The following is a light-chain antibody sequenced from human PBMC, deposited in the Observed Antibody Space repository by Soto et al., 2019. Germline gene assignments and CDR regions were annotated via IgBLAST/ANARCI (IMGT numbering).Light chain of an antibody. V-gene: IGKV1-39*01. CDR2: AAS. Sequence: DIQMTQSPSTLSASVGDRVTITCRASQSISSWLAWYQQKPEKAPKLLIYAASSLQSGVPSRFSGSGSGTDFTLTISSLQPEDFATYYCQQSYSTPRTFGQGTKLEIK. CDR3: QQSYSTPRT. J-gene: IGKJ2*01. CDR1: QSISSW.